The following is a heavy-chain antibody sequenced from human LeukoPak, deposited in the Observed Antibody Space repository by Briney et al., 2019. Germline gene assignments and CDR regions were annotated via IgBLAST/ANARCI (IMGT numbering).Heavy chain of an antibody. CDR1: GGSISSGSYY. CDR2: IYASGST. J-gene: IGHJ4*02. D-gene: IGHD2-2*02. CDR3: ARYCSSTSCYRDNDY. V-gene: IGHV4-61*02. Sequence: SETLSLTCTVSGGSISSGSYYWSWIRQPDGKGLEWIGRIYASGSTNYNPSLKSRVTISVDTSKNQFSLKLSSVTAADTAVYYCARYCSSTSCYRDNDYWGQGTLVTVSS.